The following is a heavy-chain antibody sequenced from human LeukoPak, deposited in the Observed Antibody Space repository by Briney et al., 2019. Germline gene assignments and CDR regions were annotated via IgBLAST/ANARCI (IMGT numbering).Heavy chain of an antibody. Sequence: SETLSLTCSVSGGAIHTYYWTWIRQPPGKGLEWLGHLYYGGTNRYNPSLKSRLNISVDKSKNESSLRLTSLTPADTAIYFCARGVGGHWFFDIWGRGTLVSVSS. CDR1: GGAIHTYY. V-gene: IGHV4-59*08. CDR3: ARGVGGHWFFDI. CDR2: LYYGGTN. D-gene: IGHD3-16*01. J-gene: IGHJ2*01.